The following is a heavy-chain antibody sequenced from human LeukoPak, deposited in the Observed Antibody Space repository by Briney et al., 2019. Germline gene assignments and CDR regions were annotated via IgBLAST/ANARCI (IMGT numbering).Heavy chain of an antibody. J-gene: IGHJ4*02. Sequence: GGSLRLSCAASGFTFSSYNMNWVRQSPGKGLEWVSSISSSSSYIYYADSVKGRFTISRDNAKNSLYLQMNSLRAEDTAVYYCARILTGYSSDYWGQGTLVTVSS. CDR2: ISSSSSYI. CDR3: ARILTGYSSDY. CDR1: GFTFSSYN. D-gene: IGHD3-9*01. V-gene: IGHV3-21*01.